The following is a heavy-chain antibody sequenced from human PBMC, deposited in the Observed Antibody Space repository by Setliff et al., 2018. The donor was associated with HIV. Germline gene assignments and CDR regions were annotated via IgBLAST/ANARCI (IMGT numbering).Heavy chain of an antibody. V-gene: IGHV4-59*11. Sequence: KPSETLSLTCTVSGTFINSHYWSWIRQTPGKGLQWIGLIYYTGIPTYNPSLEGRITMSVDRSKNQFSLRLTSVTAADTAMYYCARVSRLHPFDPWGQGTLVTVSS. J-gene: IGHJ5*02. D-gene: IGHD2-15*01. CDR1: GTFINSHY. CDR2: IYYTGIP. CDR3: ARVSRLHPFDP.